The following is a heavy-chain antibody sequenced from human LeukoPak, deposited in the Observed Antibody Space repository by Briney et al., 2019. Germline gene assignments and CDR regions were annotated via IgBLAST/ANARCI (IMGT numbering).Heavy chain of an antibody. J-gene: IGHJ4*02. V-gene: IGHV3-74*01. CDR2: INSDGSST. CDR3: ASWTPYYYDTGY. CDR1: GFTFSSYW. Sequence: QTGGSLRLSCAASGFTFSSYWMHWVRQAPGKGLVWVSRINSDGSSTSYADSVKGRFTISRDNAKNTLYLQMNSLRAEDTAVYHCASWTPYYYDTGYWGQGTLVTVSS. D-gene: IGHD3-22*01.